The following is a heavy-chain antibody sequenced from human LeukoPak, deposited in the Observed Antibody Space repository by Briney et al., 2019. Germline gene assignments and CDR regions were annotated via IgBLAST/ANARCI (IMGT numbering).Heavy chain of an antibody. D-gene: IGHD3-10*01. J-gene: IGHJ6*04. V-gene: IGHV3-43*02. CDR1: GFTFSSYA. Sequence: PGGSLRLSCAASGFTFSSYAMHWVRQAPGKGLEWVSLISGDGGSTYYADSVKGRFTISRDNSKNSLYLQMNSLRTEDTALYYCAKALWFGELWDAVDVWGKGTTVTVSS. CDR2: ISGDGGST. CDR3: AKALWFGELWDAVDV.